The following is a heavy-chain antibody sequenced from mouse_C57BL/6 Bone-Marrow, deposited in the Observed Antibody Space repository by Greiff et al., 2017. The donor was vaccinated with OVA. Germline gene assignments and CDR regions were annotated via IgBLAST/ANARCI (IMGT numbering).Heavy chain of an antibody. Sequence: QVQLQQPGAELVRPGSSVKLSCKASGYTFTSYWMYWVKQRPGQGLEWIGNIYPSDSETHYNQKFKDKATLTVDKSSSTAYMQLSSLTSEDSAVYYCARRGLWRVYYYAMDYWGQGTSVTVSS. CDR1: GYTFTSYW. CDR3: ARRGLWRVYYYAMDY. J-gene: IGHJ4*01. D-gene: IGHD1-1*02. V-gene: IGHV1-61*01. CDR2: IYPSDSET.